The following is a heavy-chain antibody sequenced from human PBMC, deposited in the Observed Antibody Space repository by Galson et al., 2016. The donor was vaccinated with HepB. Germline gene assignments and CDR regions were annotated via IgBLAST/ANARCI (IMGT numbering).Heavy chain of an antibody. D-gene: IGHD3-3*01. V-gene: IGHV3-33*08. CDR1: GFSFSNSG. CDR3: ARGESKYYDFWSGNYCYFMDV. J-gene: IGHJ6*03. CDR2: IWYDGNKK. Sequence: SLRLSCAASGFSFSNSGMSWVRQAPGKGLEWVAVIWYDGNKKYYADSVKGRFTISRDNSKNTLYLQMNSLRVDDTAVYYCARGESKYYDFWSGNYCYFMDVWGKGTTVTVSS.